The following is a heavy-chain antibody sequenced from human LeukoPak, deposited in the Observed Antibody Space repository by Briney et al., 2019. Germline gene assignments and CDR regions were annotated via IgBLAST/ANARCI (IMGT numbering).Heavy chain of an antibody. CDR1: GFSFNNILMS. V-gene: IGHV2-70*16. CDR2: IDYDGDT. Sequence: QTLTLTCTFSGFSFNNILMSVAWVRQPPGKALEWLARIDYDGDTVYNADLKTRLAISKDSSNTQVVLTMTNMDPVDTATYYCARIRGPVGSDWFGSTGYFDFWGQGSLVTVSA. J-gene: IGHJ4*02. D-gene: IGHD3-10*01. CDR3: ARIRGPVGSDWFGSTGYFDF.